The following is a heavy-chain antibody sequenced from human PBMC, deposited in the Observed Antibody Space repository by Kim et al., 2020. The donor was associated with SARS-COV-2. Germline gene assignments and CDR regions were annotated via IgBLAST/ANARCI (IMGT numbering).Heavy chain of an antibody. CDR1: GFTFSSYA. D-gene: IGHD6-13*01. Sequence: GGSLRLSCAASGFTFSSYAMSWVRQAPGKGLEWVSAISGSGGSTYYADSVKGRFTISRDNSKNTLYLQMNSLRAEDTAVYYCAKVENSSWTICYYYYYGMDVWGQGTTVTVSS. CDR2: ISGSGGST. V-gene: IGHV3-23*01. CDR3: AKVENSSWTICYYYYYGMDV. J-gene: IGHJ6*02.